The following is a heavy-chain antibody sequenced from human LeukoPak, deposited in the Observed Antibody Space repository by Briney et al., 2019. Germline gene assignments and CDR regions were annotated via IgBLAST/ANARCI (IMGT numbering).Heavy chain of an antibody. D-gene: IGHD3-3*01. CDR2: FDPEDGET. Sequence: ASVKVSCKVFGYTLTELSMHWVRQAPGKGLEWMGGFDPEDGETIYAQKFQGRVTITADESTSTAYMELSSLRSEDTAVYYCARWPYYDFWSGYYAGDNWFDPWGQGTLVTVSS. J-gene: IGHJ5*02. CDR3: ARWPYYDFWSGYYAGDNWFDP. CDR1: GYTLTELS. V-gene: IGHV1-24*01.